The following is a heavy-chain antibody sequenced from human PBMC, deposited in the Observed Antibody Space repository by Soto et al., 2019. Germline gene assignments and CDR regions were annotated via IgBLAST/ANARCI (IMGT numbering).Heavy chain of an antibody. CDR3: AKAGGKVSTPFDP. Sequence: QVHLVESGGGVVQPGRSLRLSCAAGYSFVYGMHWVRQAPGKGLEWVSFISYDGSNKYYADSVKGRFTVSIDNSRNTVFLEMDRLRIEGRAVYYCAKAGGKVSTPFDPWGQGPLVAVSP. CDR2: ISYDGSNK. V-gene: IGHV3-30*18. CDR1: GYSFVYG. D-gene: IGHD2-8*01. J-gene: IGHJ5*02.